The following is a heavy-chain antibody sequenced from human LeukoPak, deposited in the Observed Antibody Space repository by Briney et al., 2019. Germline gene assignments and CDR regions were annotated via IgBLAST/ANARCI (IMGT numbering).Heavy chain of an antibody. CDR2: IYPGDSDT. CDR1: GYSFTSYW. CDR3: ARRAVAGTSRWDGMGV. Sequence: GESLKISCKGSGYSFTSYWIGWVRQMPGKGLEWMGIIYPGDSDTRYSPSFQGQVTISADKSISTAYLQWSSLKASDTAMYYCARRAVAGTSRWDGMGVWGQGTTVTVSS. J-gene: IGHJ6*02. D-gene: IGHD6-19*01. V-gene: IGHV5-51*01.